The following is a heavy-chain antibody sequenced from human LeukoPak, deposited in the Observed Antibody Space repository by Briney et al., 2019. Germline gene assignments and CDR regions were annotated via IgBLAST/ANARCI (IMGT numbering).Heavy chain of an antibody. CDR1: GGSFSGYY. CDR2: INHSGST. D-gene: IGHD2-2*01. J-gene: IGHJ6*02. Sequence: PSETLSLTCAVYGGSFSGYYWSWIRQPPGKGLEWIGEINHSGSTNYNPSLKSRVTISVDTSKNQFSLKLSSVTAADTAVYYCARENLGTGYQLLRRSVLMDVWGQGTTVTVSS. CDR3: ARENLGTGYQLLRRSVLMDV. V-gene: IGHV4-34*01.